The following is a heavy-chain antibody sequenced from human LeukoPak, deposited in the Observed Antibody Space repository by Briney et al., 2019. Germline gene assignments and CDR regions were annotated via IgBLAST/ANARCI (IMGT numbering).Heavy chain of an antibody. V-gene: IGHV3-74*01. J-gene: IGHJ5*02. Sequence: GRSLRLACAASGFTVSSNTYWMDWVRQPPGKGRGWVSRINYDGTSTNYADSVKGRFTIYRANARDTLYLQMNSLRAEEPAVYSGARHTTDRPNLIDPWGQGTLVTVSS. CDR2: INYDGTST. D-gene: IGHD6-6*01. CDR3: ARHTTDRPNLIDP. CDR1: GFTVSSNTYW.